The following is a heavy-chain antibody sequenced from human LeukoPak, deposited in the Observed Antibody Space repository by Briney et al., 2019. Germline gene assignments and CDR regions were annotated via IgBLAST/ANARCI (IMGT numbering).Heavy chain of an antibody. CDR3: ARDSSGWGIFPGLY. J-gene: IGHJ4*02. V-gene: IGHV1-18*01. D-gene: IGHD6-19*01. CDR1: GYTFTSYG. CDR2: ISAYNGNT. Sequence: GASVKVSCKASGYTFTSYGISWVRQAPGQGLEWMGWISAYNGNTNYAQKLQGRVTMTTDTSTSTAYMELRSLRSDDTAVYYCARDSSGWGIFPGLYWGQGTLVTVSS.